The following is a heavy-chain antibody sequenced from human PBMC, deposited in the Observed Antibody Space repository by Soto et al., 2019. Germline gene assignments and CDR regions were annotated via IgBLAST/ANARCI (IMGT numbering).Heavy chain of an antibody. V-gene: IGHV3-23*01. CDR1: GFTFNNYA. CDR2: VSGSGSST. Sequence: EVQVLESGGGLVQPGESLRLSCAASGFTFNNYAMSWVRQAPGKGLEWVSAVSGSGSSTYYADSVKGQFTISRDNSKNTLYLQMNSLRAEDTAVYYCAKMDKRGYYYYGMDVWGQGTTVTVSS. D-gene: IGHD2-2*03. J-gene: IGHJ6*02. CDR3: AKMDKRGYYYYGMDV.